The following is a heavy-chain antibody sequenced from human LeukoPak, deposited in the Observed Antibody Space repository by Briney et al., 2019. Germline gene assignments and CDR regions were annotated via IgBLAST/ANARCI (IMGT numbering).Heavy chain of an antibody. V-gene: IGHV1-8*01. J-gene: IGHJ4*02. CDR2: MHPNSEDT. CDR3: ARHFGTGDNFDY. CDR1: GYTFTNND. Sequence: ASVKVSCKASGYTFTNNDIHWVRQATGQGLEWMGWMHPNSEDTGYAQKFQGRVTMTRNTSISTAYMELSSLRPEDTAVYYCARHFGTGDNFDYWGQGTLLIVSS. D-gene: IGHD1-1*01.